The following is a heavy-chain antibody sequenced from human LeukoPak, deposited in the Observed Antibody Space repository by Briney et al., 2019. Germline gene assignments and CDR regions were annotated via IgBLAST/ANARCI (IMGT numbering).Heavy chain of an antibody. V-gene: IGHV1-8*03. Sequence: GASVKVSCKASGYTFTSYDINWVRQATGQGLEWMGWMNPNSGNTGYAQKFQGRVTITRNTSISTAYMELSSLRSEDTAVYYCARNYYYGSDDAFDIWGQGTMVTASS. D-gene: IGHD3-10*01. CDR2: MNPNSGNT. J-gene: IGHJ3*02. CDR1: GYTFTSYD. CDR3: ARNYYYGSDDAFDI.